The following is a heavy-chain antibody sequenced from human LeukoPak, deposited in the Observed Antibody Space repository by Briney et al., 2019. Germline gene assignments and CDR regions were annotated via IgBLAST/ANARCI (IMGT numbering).Heavy chain of an antibody. Sequence: SETLSLTCAVYGGSFSGYYWSWIRQPPGKGLEWIGEINHSGSTNYNPSLKSRVSISVDTSKNQFSLKLNSVTAADTAVFYCAGSSPRHYDFWSGYEKGFDYWGQGTLVTVSS. V-gene: IGHV4-34*01. CDR2: INHSGST. CDR1: GGSFSGYY. CDR3: AGSSPRHYDFWSGYEKGFDY. J-gene: IGHJ4*02. D-gene: IGHD3-3*01.